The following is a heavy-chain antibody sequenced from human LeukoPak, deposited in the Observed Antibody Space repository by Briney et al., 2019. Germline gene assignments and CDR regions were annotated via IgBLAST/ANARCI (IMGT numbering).Heavy chain of an antibody. J-gene: IGHJ4*02. CDR2: IYYSGST. CDR1: GGSISSYY. D-gene: IGHD1-1*01. Sequence: SETLSLTCTVSGGSISSYYWSWIRQPPGKGLEWIGYIYYSGSTNYNPSLKSRVTISVDTSKNQFSLKLSSVTAADTAVYYCARRRGRYNLNDFDYWGQGTLVTVSS. V-gene: IGHV4-59*01. CDR3: ARRRGRYNLNDFDY.